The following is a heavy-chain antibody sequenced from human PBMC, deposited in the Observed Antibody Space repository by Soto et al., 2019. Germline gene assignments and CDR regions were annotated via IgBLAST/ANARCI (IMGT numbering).Heavy chain of an antibody. D-gene: IGHD5-12*01. CDR2: ISYDGSNK. CDR3: AKEGRQCPTDYSTSYMDA. V-gene: IGHV3-30*18. CDR1: GFTFSSYG. Sequence: GGSLRLSCAASGFTFSSYGMHWVRQASGKGLEWVAVISYDGSNKYYADSVKGRFTISRDNSKNTLYLQMNSLRAEDTAVYYCAKEGRQCPTDYSTSYMDAWGKGNTLTVSS. J-gene: IGHJ6*03.